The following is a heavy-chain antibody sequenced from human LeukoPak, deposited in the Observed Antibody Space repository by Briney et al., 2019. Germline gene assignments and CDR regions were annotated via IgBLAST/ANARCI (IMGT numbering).Heavy chain of an antibody. V-gene: IGHV4-59*08. CDR3: ARSSIGSSWYNDY. D-gene: IGHD6-13*01. Sequence: SETLSLTCTVSGGSISSYYWSWIRQPPGKGLEWIGYIYYSGSTNYNPSLKSRVTISVDTSKNQFSLKLSAVTAADTAVYYCARSSIGSSWYNDYWGQGTLVTVSS. CDR1: GGSISSYY. CDR2: IYYSGST. J-gene: IGHJ4*02.